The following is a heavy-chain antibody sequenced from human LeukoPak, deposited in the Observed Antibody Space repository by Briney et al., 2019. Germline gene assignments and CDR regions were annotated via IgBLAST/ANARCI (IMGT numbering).Heavy chain of an antibody. CDR3: ARVVSGTYNWFDP. CDR1: GYTFTNYD. CDR2: MSPNSGNT. D-gene: IGHD1-20*01. Sequence: GASVKVSCKASGYTFTNYDIHWVRQATGQGLEWMGWMSPNSGNTGYVQKFQGRVTMTRNTSISTAYMELSSLRSKDTAVYYCARVVSGTYNWFDPWGQGTLVTVSS. J-gene: IGHJ5*02. V-gene: IGHV1-8*01.